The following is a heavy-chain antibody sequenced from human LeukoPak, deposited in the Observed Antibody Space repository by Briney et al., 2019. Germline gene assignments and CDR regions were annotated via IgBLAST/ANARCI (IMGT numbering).Heavy chain of an antibody. CDR1: GGTFSSYA. Sequence: SVKVSCKASGGTFSSYAISWVRQAPGQGLEWMGGIIPIFGTANYAQKFQGRVTITADESTSTAYMELSSLRSEDTAVYYCARDFPQNCGGDCVPFDPWGQGTLVTVSS. V-gene: IGHV1-69*13. CDR2: IIPIFGTA. CDR3: ARDFPQNCGGDCVPFDP. D-gene: IGHD2-21*02. J-gene: IGHJ5*02.